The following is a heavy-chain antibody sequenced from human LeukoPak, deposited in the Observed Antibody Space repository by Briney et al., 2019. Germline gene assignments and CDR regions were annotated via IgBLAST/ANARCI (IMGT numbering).Heavy chain of an antibody. Sequence: PGGSLRLSCAASGFTFRSYGMSWVREAPGKGLEWVSSISGSGGSTYYADSVKGRFTISRDNSKNTLYLQVNSLRAEDTAVYFCAKRDTSGSYFFDYWGQGTLVTVSS. CDR3: AKRDTSGSYFFDY. J-gene: IGHJ4*02. CDR1: GFTFRSYG. V-gene: IGHV3-23*01. CDR2: ISGSGGST. D-gene: IGHD3-10*01.